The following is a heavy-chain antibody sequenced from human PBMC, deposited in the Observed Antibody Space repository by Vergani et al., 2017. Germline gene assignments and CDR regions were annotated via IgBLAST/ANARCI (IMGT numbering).Heavy chain of an antibody. J-gene: IGHJ4*02. CDR2: ITRGSKSI. D-gene: IGHD5-18*01. V-gene: IGHV3-21*01. CDR3: ARTRSPIAMIRQFEQ. CDR1: GFDFTKSA. Sequence: EVQLVESGGGVVKPGGSLTISCATSGFDFTKSAMSWIRQAPGRGLQWVSSITRGSKSIYYADSVKGRFTITRDDVKKSLLLRMNNLKVDDTAMYYCARTRSPIAMIRQFEQWGQGTLVTVSS.